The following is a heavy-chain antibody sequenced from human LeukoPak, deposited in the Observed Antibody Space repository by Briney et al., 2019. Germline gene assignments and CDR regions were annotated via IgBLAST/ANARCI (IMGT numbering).Heavy chain of an antibody. CDR3: AKDRPNYYDSSGHYYRRNGDY. CDR1: GYAFSIYA. V-gene: IGHV3-23*01. Sequence: GGSLRLSCAASGYAFSIYAMSWVRQAPGQGLEWVSSITSSGSGTFYAESVKGRFTISRDNSENTLYLQMNSLRAEDTAVYYCAKDRPNYYDSSGHYYRRNGDYWGQGTLVTVSS. D-gene: IGHD3-22*01. J-gene: IGHJ4*02. CDR2: ITSSGSGT.